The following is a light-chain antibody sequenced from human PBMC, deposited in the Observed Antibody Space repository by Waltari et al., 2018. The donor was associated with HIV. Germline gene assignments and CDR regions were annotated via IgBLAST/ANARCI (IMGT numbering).Light chain of an antibody. CDR1: QTGPGNF. Sequence: VLTQFPHTLSLASGEGACLSCRASQTGPGNFLAWYQQKPGQTPRLLIYDASTRAADSPGRFSGSGSATDFTLTIARLEPEDFAVYYCQQYSNSVPLTFGGGTKVDI. CDR3: QQYSNSVPLT. CDR2: DAS. J-gene: IGKJ4*01. V-gene: IGKV3D-20*02.